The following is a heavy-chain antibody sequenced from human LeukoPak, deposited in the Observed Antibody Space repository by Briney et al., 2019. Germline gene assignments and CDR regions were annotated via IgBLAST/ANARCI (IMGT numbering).Heavy chain of an antibody. J-gene: IGHJ5*02. D-gene: IGHD6-19*01. CDR1: GFTFSSYA. Sequence: GGSLRLSCAASGFTFSSYAMHWVRQAPGKGLEWVAVISYDGSNKYYADSVKGRSTISRDNSKNTLYLQMDSLRAEDTAVYYCARDKFSSGPFDPWGQGTLVTVSS. V-gene: IGHV3-30-3*01. CDR2: ISYDGSNK. CDR3: ARDKFSSGPFDP.